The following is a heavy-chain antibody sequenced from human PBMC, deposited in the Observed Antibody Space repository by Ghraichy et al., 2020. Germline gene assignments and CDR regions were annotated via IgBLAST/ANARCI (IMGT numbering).Heavy chain of an antibody. CDR2: INGNSGAT. V-gene: IGHV3-23*01. CDR3: AKAMRYHLLQGAGMDV. D-gene: IGHD2-2*01. J-gene: IGHJ6*02. CDR1: GFTFSNYA. Sequence: SCAASGFTFSNYAMTWVRQAPGKGLEWVSVINGNSGATFDADSVKGRFTISRDNSKNTLYLQMDSLRAEDSAIYYCAKAMRYHLLQGAGMDVWGRGTTVTVSS.